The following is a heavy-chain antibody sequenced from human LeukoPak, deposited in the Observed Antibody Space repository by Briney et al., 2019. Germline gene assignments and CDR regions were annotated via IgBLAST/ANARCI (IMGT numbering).Heavy chain of an antibody. CDR1: GYTFTSYD. CDR3: ARSYCSSTSCYIDDAFDI. D-gene: IGHD2-2*02. V-gene: IGHV1-8*01. CDR2: MNPNSGNT. J-gene: IGHJ3*02. Sequence: ASVKVSCTASGYTFTSYDINWVRQATGQGLEWMGWMNPNSGNTGYAQKFQGRVTMTRNTSISTAYMELSSLRSEDTAVYYCARSYCSSTSCYIDDAFDIWGQGTMVTVSS.